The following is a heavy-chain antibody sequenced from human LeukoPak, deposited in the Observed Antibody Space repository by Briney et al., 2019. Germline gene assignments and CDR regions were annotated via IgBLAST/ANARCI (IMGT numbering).Heavy chain of an antibody. CDR3: ATLWFGELLFDY. J-gene: IGHJ4*02. V-gene: IGHV1-24*01. D-gene: IGHD3-10*01. CDR2: SDPEDGET. Sequence: ASVKVSCKVSGYTLTELSMHWVRQAPGKGLEWMGGSDPEDGETIYAQKFQGRVTMTEDTSTDTAYMELSSLRSEDTAVYYCATLWFGELLFDYWGQGTLVTVSS. CDR1: GYTLTELS.